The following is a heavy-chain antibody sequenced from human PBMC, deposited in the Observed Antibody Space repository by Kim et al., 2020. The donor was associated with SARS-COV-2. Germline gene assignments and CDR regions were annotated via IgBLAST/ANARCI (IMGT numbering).Heavy chain of an antibody. CDR2: ISYDGSNK. Sequence: GGSLRLSCAASGFTFSSYAMHWVRQAPGKGLEWVAVISYDGSNKYYADSVKGRFTISRDNSKNTLYLQMNSLRAEDTAVYYCARHSGSRNYYYYGMDVWG. D-gene: IGHD1-26*01. V-gene: IGHV3-30*04. CDR3: ARHSGSRNYYYYGMDV. J-gene: IGHJ6*01. CDR1: GFTFSSYA.